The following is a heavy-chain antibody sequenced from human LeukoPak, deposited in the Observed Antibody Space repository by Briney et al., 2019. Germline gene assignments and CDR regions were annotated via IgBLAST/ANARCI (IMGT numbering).Heavy chain of an antibody. Sequence: ASVKVSCKASGYTFTGYYMHWVRQAPGQGLEWMGWINPSGGSTSYAQKFQGRVTITADESTSTAYMELSSLRSEDTAVYYCARVSGSSEFWGQYYFDYWGQGTLVTVSS. CDR1: GYTFTGYY. CDR3: ARVSGSSEFWGQYYFDY. V-gene: IGHV1-46*01. J-gene: IGHJ4*02. D-gene: IGHD3-10*01. CDR2: INPSGGST.